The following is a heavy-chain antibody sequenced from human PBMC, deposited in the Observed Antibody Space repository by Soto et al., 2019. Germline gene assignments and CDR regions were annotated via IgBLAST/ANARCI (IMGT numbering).Heavy chain of an antibody. CDR1: GASISSSY. Sequence: PSETLSLTCTVSGASISSSYWSWIRQSPGKGLEWIGYVYYSGSTNYNPSLKSRATISVDTSKNQFSLKLSSVTAADTAVYYCARGYYDTSGQSNTFDIWGQATMVTVSS. CDR2: VYYSGST. J-gene: IGHJ3*02. V-gene: IGHV4-59*01. CDR3: ARGYYDTSGQSNTFDI. D-gene: IGHD3-22*01.